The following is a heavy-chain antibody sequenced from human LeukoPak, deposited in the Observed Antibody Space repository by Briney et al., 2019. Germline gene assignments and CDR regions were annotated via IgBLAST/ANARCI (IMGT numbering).Heavy chain of an antibody. CDR1: GFTFSDSG. CDR3: TRPHEGKWFDP. CDR2: IRDKGYGHAT. Sequence: PGGSLRHSCAASGFTFSDSGIHWVRQASGKGLEWVGRIRDKGYGHATAYAASVKGRFTLSRDDSKNTAYLQMNSLKTEDTALYYCTRPHEGKWFDPWGQGTLVTVSS. J-gene: IGHJ5*02. V-gene: IGHV3-73*01.